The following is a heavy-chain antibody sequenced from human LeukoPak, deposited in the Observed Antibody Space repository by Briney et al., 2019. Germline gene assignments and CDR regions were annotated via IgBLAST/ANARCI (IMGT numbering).Heavy chain of an antibody. J-gene: IGHJ4*02. D-gene: IGHD5-12*01. CDR3: ARDGWLRLRGVPYYFDY. V-gene: IGHV3-7*01. CDR2: IKQDGSEK. CDR1: GFTFSTYW. Sequence: GGSLRLSCAASGFTFSTYWMNWVRQAPGKGLEWVANIKQDGSEKYYVDSVKGRFTISRDNAKNSLYLQMISLRAEDTAVYYCARDGWLRLRGVPYYFDYWGQGTLVTVSS.